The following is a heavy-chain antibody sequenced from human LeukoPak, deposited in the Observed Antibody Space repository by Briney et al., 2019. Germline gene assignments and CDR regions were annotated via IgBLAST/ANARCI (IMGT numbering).Heavy chain of an antibody. CDR2: IKQDESEK. CDR1: GFTVSSNY. V-gene: IGHV3-7*01. D-gene: IGHD5-18*01. CDR3: ARGHVDTTMAGEFDF. Sequence: GGSLRLSCAASGFTVSSNYMSWVRQAPGKGLEGVANIKQDESEKYYVDSVKGRFTISRDNAKNSLYLQMNSLRAEDTAVYYCARGHVDTTMAGEFDFWGQGTLVTVSS. J-gene: IGHJ4*02.